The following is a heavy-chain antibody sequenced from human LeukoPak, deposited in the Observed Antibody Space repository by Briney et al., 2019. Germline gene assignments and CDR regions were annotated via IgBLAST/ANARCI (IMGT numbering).Heavy chain of an antibody. J-gene: IGHJ2*01. CDR1: GYTFTSYD. D-gene: IGHD3-22*01. CDR2: MNPNSGNT. Sequence: ASVKVSCKASGYTFTSYDINWVRQATGQGLEWMGWMNPNSGNTGYAQKFQGRVTMTRNTSISTAYMELSSLRSEDTAVYYCARDLNYYDSSGYYYDGYFDLWGRGTLVTVSS. V-gene: IGHV1-8*01. CDR3: ARDLNYYDSSGYYYDGYFDL.